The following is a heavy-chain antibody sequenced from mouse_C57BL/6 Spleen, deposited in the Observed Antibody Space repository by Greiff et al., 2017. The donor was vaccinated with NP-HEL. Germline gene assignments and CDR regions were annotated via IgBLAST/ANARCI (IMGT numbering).Heavy chain of an antibody. J-gene: IGHJ1*03. CDR2: IHPNSGST. V-gene: IGHV1-64*01. CDR3: ARSHYYGSSFDWYFDV. CDR1: GYTFTRYW. Sequence: QVQLQQPGAELVKPGASVKLSCKASGYTFTRYWMHWVKQRPGQGLEWIGMIHPNSGSTKYNEKFKSKATLTVDKSSSSAYMQLSSLTSEYSAVYYCARSHYYGSSFDWYFDVGGTGTTVTVSS. D-gene: IGHD1-1*01.